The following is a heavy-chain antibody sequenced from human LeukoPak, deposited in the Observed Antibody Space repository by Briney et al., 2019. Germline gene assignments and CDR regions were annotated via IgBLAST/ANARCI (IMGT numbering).Heavy chain of an antibody. CDR3: ARVGDIVVVPAAMPEDYYYGMDV. Sequence: SETLSLTCAVYGGSFSGYYGSWIRQPPGKGLEWIGEINHSGSTNYNPSLKSRVTISVDTSKNQFSLKLSSVTAADTAVYYCARVGDIVVVPAAMPEDYYYGMDVWGKETTVTVSS. CDR2: INHSGST. V-gene: IGHV4-34*01. J-gene: IGHJ6*04. CDR1: GGSFSGYY. D-gene: IGHD2-2*01.